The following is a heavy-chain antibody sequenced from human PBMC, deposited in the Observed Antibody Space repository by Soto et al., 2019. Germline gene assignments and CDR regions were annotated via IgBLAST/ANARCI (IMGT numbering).Heavy chain of an antibody. Sequence: SETLSLTCAVYCGSFSGYYWSWIRQPPGKGLEWIGEINHSGSTNYNPSLKSRVTISVDTSKNQFSLKLSSVTAADTAVYYCARRPSRIYYYDSSGYPFDYWGQGTLVTVSS. J-gene: IGHJ4*02. CDR3: ARRPSRIYYYDSSGYPFDY. CDR2: INHSGST. CDR1: CGSFSGYY. V-gene: IGHV4-34*01. D-gene: IGHD3-22*01.